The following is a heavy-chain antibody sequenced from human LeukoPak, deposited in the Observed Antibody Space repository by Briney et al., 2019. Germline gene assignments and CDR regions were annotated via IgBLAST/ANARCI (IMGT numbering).Heavy chain of an antibody. Sequence: GGSLRLSCAASGFTFSSYWMHWVRQAPGKGLVWVSRLNNDGSSTNYADSVKGRFTISRDNAKNTLYLQMNSLRAEDTAVYYCARIAWDAFDIWGQGTMVTVSP. J-gene: IGHJ3*02. CDR2: LNNDGSST. V-gene: IGHV3-74*01. CDR3: ARIAWDAFDI. CDR1: GFTFSSYW. D-gene: IGHD2-15*01.